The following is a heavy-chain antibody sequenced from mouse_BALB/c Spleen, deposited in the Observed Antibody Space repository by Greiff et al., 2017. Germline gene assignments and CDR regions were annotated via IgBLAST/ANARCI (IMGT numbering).Heavy chain of an antibody. CDR3: ARDCDAEGSWFAY. J-gene: IGHJ3*01. D-gene: IGHD2-13*01. CDR2: IYPGNVNT. V-gene: IGHV1S56*01. Sequence: QVQLQQSGPELVKPGASVRISCKASGYTFTSYYIHWVKQRPGQGLEWIGWIYPGNVNTKYNEKFKGKATLTADKSSSTAYMQLSSLTSEDSAVYFCARDCDAEGSWFAYWGQGTLVTVSA. CDR1: GYTFTSYY.